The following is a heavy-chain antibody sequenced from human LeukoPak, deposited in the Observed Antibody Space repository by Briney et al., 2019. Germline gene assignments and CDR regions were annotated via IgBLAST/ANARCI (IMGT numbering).Heavy chain of an antibody. CDR3: ATARDRNSVYSSLDY. CDR2: NNPNGGGT. D-gene: IGHD5/OR15-5a*01. V-gene: IGHV1-2*02. CDR1: GYTFNGYY. Sequence: ASVKVSCKASGYTFNGYYMHWVRQAPGQGLEWMGWNNPNGGGTNYAQKFQGRVTMTRDTSISTAYMELSSLRSDDTAVYYCATARDRNSVYSSLDYWGQGTLVTVSS. J-gene: IGHJ4*02.